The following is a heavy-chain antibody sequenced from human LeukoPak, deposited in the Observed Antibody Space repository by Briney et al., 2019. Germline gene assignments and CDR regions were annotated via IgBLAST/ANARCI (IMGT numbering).Heavy chain of an antibody. V-gene: IGHV3-23*01. Sequence: PGGSLRLSCLASGFTFRHYAMNWVRQAPGKGLEWVSAISFSGGLTYYADSVKGRFTISRDNSKNTLYLEMNSLRAEDTAVYYCAKDYRLRLGELSYLEYWGQGTLVTVSS. J-gene: IGHJ4*02. CDR1: GFTFRHYA. D-gene: IGHD3-16*02. CDR2: ISFSGGLT. CDR3: AKDYRLRLGELSYLEY.